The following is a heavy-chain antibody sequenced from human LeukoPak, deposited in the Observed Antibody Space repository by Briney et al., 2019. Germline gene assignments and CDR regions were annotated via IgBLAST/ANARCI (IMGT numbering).Heavy chain of an antibody. CDR2: IYTGGST. V-gene: IGHV4-4*07. Sequence: PSETLSLTCTASGGSISSYYWSWIRQPAGKGLEWIGRIYTGGSTNYNPSLKSRATMSVDASKNQFSLKMTSVTAADTAVYYCAREGPRFDYWGEGALVTVSS. CDR3: AREGPRFDY. J-gene: IGHJ4*02. CDR1: GGSISSYY.